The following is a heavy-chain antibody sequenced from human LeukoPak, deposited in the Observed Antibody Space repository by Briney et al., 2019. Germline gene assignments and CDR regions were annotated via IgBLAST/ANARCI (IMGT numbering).Heavy chain of an antibody. V-gene: IGHV4-38-2*02. CDR2: IYHSGST. CDR3: SRVEGQRVFVY. Sequence: SETLSLTCTVSNYSISSDHSWGWVRQPPGKGLEWIGSIYHSGSTYYKPSLKSPVLISIDTFKNHFSLKLSSVEAAEPPRPYCSRVEGQRVFVYWGERTLVTVSS. CDR1: NYSISSDHS. J-gene: IGHJ4*02.